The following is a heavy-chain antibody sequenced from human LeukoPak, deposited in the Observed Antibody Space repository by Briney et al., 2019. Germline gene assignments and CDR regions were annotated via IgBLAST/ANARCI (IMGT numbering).Heavy chain of an antibody. CDR1: GFTVSSNY. CDR3: ARMPSTEIYYFYYMDV. D-gene: IGHD2-2*01. J-gene: IGHJ6*03. Sequence: GGSLRLSCAASGFTVSSNYMSWVRQAPGKGLEWVSGISANGVSTYYGDSAKGRFTTSRDNSKNTVFLQLNSLRVEDTAVYYCARMPSTEIYYFYYMDVRGKGTTVIVSS. V-gene: IGHV3-53*01. CDR2: ISANGVST.